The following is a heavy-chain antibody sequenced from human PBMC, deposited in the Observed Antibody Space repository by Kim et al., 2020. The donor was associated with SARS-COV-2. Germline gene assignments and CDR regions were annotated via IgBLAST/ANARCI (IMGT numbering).Heavy chain of an antibody. J-gene: IGHJ4*02. Sequence: YAQKFQGRVTITADESTSTAYMELSSLRSEDTAVYYCARNYYDSSGYFDYWGQGTLVTVSS. V-gene: IGHV1-69*01. D-gene: IGHD3-22*01. CDR3: ARNYYDSSGYFDY.